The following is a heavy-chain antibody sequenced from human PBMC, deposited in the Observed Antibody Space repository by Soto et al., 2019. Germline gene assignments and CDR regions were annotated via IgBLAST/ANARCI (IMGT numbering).Heavy chain of an antibody. J-gene: IGHJ6*02. V-gene: IGHV1-3*01. Sequence: ASVKVSCKASGYTFTSYAMHWVRQAPGQRLEWMGWINAGNGNTKYSQKFQGRVTITRDTSASTAYMELSSLRSEDTAVYYCARDRGHSYARLGVSYGMDVWGQGTTVTVSS. CDR1: GYTFTSYA. D-gene: IGHD5-18*01. CDR3: ARDRGHSYARLGVSYGMDV. CDR2: INAGNGNT.